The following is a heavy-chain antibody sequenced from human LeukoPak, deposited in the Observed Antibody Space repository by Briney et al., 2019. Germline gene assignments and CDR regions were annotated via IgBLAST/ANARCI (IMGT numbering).Heavy chain of an antibody. J-gene: IGHJ3*02. CDR2: IYPGDSDT. CDR3: ARQTGDAFDI. Sequence: VESLQISCKGSGYSFTSYWIGWVRQMPGKGLVWMGIIYPGDSDTRYSPSCQSQVTISADKSISTAYLQWSSLKASDTAMYYCARQTGDAFDIWGQGTMVTVSS. V-gene: IGHV5-51*01. CDR1: GYSFTSYW.